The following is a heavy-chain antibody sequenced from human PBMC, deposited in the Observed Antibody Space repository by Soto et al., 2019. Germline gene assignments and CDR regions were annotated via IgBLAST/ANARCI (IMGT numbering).Heavy chain of an antibody. CDR1: GGTFSSYA. Sequence: QVQLVQSGAEVKKPGSSAKVSCKASGGTFSSYAISWVRQAPGQGLEWMGGIIPIFGTANYAQKFKGRVTITVDESTSTAYIDQSSLKSEDTGVYYCASVGYDFWSGGPGHIYYYYYGMDVWGQGTTVTVSS. J-gene: IGHJ6*02. CDR3: ASVGYDFWSGGPGHIYYYYYGMDV. CDR2: IIPIFGTA. D-gene: IGHD3-3*01. V-gene: IGHV1-69*01.